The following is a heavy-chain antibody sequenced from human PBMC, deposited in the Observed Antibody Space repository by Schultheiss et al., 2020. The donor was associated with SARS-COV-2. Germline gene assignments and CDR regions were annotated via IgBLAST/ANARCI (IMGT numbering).Heavy chain of an antibody. D-gene: IGHD2-2*02. Sequence: ASVKVSCKASGYTFTSYGISWVRQAPGQGLEWMGWINPNSGGTNYAQKFQGRVTMTRDTSISTAYMELSRLRSDDTAVYYCARGYCSSTSCYTHFDYWGQGTLVTVSS. CDR1: GYTFTSYG. CDR3: ARGYCSSTSCYTHFDY. V-gene: IGHV1-2*02. J-gene: IGHJ4*02. CDR2: INPNSGGT.